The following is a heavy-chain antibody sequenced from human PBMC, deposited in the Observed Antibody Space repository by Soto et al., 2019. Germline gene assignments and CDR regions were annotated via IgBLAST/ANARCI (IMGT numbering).Heavy chain of an antibody. CDR2: IYYSGST. D-gene: IGHD6-13*01. CDR3: ARDKIAAAGTDYYYYGMDV. CDR1: GGSISSYY. J-gene: IGHJ6*02. V-gene: IGHV4-59*01. Sequence: QVQLQESGPGLVKPSETLSLTCTVSGGSISSYYWSWIRQPPGKGLEWIGYIYYSGSTNYNPSLKSRVTISVDTSKNQFSLKLSSVTAADTAVYYCARDKIAAAGTDYYYYGMDVWGQGTTVTVSS.